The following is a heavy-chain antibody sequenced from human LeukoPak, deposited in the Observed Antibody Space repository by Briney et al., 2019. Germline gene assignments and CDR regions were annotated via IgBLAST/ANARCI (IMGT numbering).Heavy chain of an antibody. CDR3: ARTRYYYDSSGYYYEEPFDY. CDR1: GGSISSYY. J-gene: IGHJ4*02. Sequence: PSETLSLTCTVSGGSISSYYWSWIRQPPGKGLEWIGYIYYSGSTNYNPSLKSRVTISVDTSKNQFSLKLSSVTAADTAVYYCARTRYYYDSSGYYYEEPFDYWGQGTLVTVSS. CDR2: IYYSGST. D-gene: IGHD3-22*01. V-gene: IGHV4-59*01.